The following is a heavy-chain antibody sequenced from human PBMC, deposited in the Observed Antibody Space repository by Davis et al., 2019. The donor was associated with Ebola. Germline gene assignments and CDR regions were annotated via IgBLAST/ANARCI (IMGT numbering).Heavy chain of an antibody. D-gene: IGHD3/OR15-3a*01. CDR3: ARGGYDFAV. Sequence: GESLKISCKCSGYSFNNFWINWVRQMPGKGLEWMGRLEPTDSYTNYSPAFQGHVSISIDKSTTTAYLQWSSLRASDTAVYYCARGGYDFAVWGQGTPVTVSS. J-gene: IGHJ4*02. V-gene: IGHV5-10-1*01. CDR2: LEPTDSYT. CDR1: GYSFNNFW.